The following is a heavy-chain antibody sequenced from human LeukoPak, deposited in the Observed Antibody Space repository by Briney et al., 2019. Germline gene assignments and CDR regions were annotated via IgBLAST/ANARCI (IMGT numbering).Heavy chain of an antibody. CDR3: AKGPFKNDFWSAYFDY. J-gene: IGHJ4*02. CDR1: GFTFDDYA. Sequence: GGSLRLSCAASGFTFDDYAMHWVRQVPGKGLEWVSGISWNRGSIGYADSVKGRFAISRDNAKNSLYLQMNSLRAEDMALYFCAKGPFKNDFWSAYFDYWGQGTLVTVSS. V-gene: IGHV3-9*03. D-gene: IGHD3-3*01. CDR2: ISWNRGSI.